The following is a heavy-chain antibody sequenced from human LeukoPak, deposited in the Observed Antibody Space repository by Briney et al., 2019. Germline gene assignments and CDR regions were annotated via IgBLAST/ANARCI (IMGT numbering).Heavy chain of an antibody. Sequence: ASVKVSCKASGYTFTSYGISWVRQAPGQGLEWMGWISAYNGNTSYAQKLQGRVTMTTDTSTSTAYMELRSLRSDDTAVYYCARAEYYYGSGSYLAFLDYYYYGMDVRGQGTTVTVSS. J-gene: IGHJ6*02. D-gene: IGHD3-10*01. CDR2: ISAYNGNT. CDR1: GYTFTSYG. V-gene: IGHV1-18*01. CDR3: ARAEYYYGSGSYLAFLDYYYYGMDV.